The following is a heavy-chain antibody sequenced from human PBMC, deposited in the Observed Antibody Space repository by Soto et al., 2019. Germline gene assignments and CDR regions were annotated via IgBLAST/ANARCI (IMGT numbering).Heavy chain of an antibody. CDR3: AREADGSSRSWYWGVDDFDI. CDR2: LIPIFGTA. V-gene: IGHV1-69*12. CDR1: GGTFSSYA. J-gene: IGHJ3*02. Sequence: QVQLVQSGAEVKKPGSSVKVSCKASGGTFSSYAISWVRQAPGQGLEWMGGLIPIFGTANYAQKFQGRVTIPADESTGTAYMGLSRLSSEDTAVYYCAREADGSSRSWYWGVDDFDIWGQGTMVTVSS. D-gene: IGHD6-13*01.